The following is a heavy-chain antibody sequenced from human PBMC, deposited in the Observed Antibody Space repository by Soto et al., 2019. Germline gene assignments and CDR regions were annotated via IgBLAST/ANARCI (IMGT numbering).Heavy chain of an antibody. Sequence: GGSLRLSCAASGFTFHNYAMSWVRQAPGKGLEWVSSINGPGDDTYYADSVKGRFTISRDNAKNSLYLQMNSLRAEDTAVYYCARVPTPYYSYGMDVWGQGTTVTLSS. V-gene: IGHV3-23*01. CDR1: GFTFHNYA. CDR3: ARVPTPYYSYGMDV. CDR2: INGPGDDT. J-gene: IGHJ6*02.